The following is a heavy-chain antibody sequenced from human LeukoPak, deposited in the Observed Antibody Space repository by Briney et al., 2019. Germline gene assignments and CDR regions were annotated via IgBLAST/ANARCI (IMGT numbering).Heavy chain of an antibody. V-gene: IGHV3-23*01. CDR3: AKANRDGYNYYDY. CDR1: GFTSITYA. CDR2: ISGDGGVT. J-gene: IGHJ4*02. Sequence: GGSLRLSCVGSGFTSITYALTWARQAPGKGLEWVSGISGDGGVTYYADSVKGRFTSSRDNSKDTMYLQMNSLRAEDTAAYYCAKANRDGYNYYDYWGRGTLVTVSS. D-gene: IGHD5-24*01.